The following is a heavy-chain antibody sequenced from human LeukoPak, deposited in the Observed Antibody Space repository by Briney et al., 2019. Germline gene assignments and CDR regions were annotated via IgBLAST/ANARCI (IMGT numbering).Heavy chain of an antibody. CDR2: ISSSSSTI. V-gene: IGHV3-48*01. CDR1: GFTFSSYS. J-gene: IGHJ4*02. Sequence: GGSLRLSCAASGFTFSSYSMNWVRQAPGKGLEWVSYISSSSSTIYYADSVKGRFTISRDNAMNSLYLQMNSLRAEDTAVYYCAKELWGVQAALGYWGQGTLVTVSS. CDR3: AKELWGVQAALGY. D-gene: IGHD6-25*01.